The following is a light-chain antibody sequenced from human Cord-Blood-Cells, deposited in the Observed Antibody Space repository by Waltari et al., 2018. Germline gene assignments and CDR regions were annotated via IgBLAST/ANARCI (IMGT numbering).Light chain of an antibody. CDR3: QQSYSTPQYT. CDR2: AAS. CDR1: QSISSY. Sequence: DIQMNQSPASLSASAGDRVTITCRASQSISSYLNWYQQKPGKAPKLLIYAASSLQSGVPSRFSGSGSGTDFTLTISSLQPEDFATYYCQQSYSTPQYTFGQGTKLEIK. J-gene: IGKJ2*01. V-gene: IGKV1-39*01.